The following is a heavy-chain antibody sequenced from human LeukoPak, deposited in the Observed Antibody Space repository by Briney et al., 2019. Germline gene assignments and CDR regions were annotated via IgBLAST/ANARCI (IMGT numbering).Heavy chain of an antibody. J-gene: IGHJ4*02. D-gene: IGHD3/OR15-3a*01. CDR2: ISDSGGST. CDR3: AKRGVVIRVILVGFHKEAYYFES. CDR1: GITLSNYG. V-gene: IGHV3-23*01. Sequence: GGSLRLSCAVSGITLSNYGMSWVRQAPGKGLEWVAGISDSGGSTKYADSVKGRFTIARDNRKNTLYLQMNSLRAEDTAVYFCAKRGVVIRVILVGFHKEAYYFESWGQGALVTVSS.